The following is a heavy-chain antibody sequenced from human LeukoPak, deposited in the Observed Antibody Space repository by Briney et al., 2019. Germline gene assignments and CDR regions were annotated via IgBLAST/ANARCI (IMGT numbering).Heavy chain of an antibody. J-gene: IGHJ4*02. V-gene: IGHV3-21*06. CDR3: ARAATCSSTSCDGGIEY. CDR1: GFAFSNYN. CDR2: ISTTSTYI. Sequence: GGSLRLSCAAAGFAFSNYNMKWVRQAPGKGLEWVSFISTTSTYIYYADSVKGRFNVRRDTSKNLLYLQMDSVRVEDTAVYYCARAATCSSTSCDGGIEYWGQGPLVPVSS. D-gene: IGHD2-2*01.